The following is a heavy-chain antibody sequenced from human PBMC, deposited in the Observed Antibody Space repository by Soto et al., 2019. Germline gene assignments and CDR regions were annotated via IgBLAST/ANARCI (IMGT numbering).Heavy chain of an antibody. CDR2: INPSGGST. CDR3: ARVRYFDWSPNWFDP. D-gene: IGHD3-9*01. V-gene: IGHV1-46*01. CDR1: GYTFTSYY. J-gene: IGHJ5*02. Sequence: ASVKVSCKASGYTFTSYYMHWVRQAPGQGLEWMGIINPSGGSTSYAQKFQGRVTMTRDTSTSTVYMELSSLRSGDTAVYYCARVRYFDWSPNWFDPWGQGTLVTVSS.